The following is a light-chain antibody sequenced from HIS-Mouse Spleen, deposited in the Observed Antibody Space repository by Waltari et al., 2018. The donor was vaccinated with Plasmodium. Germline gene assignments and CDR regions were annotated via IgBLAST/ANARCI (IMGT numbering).Light chain of an antibody. CDR3: SSYAGSNNYV. J-gene: IGLJ1*01. CDR2: EVS. Sequence: QSALTQPPSASGSPGQSGTISCTGTSSDDGGYNDVSWYQQHPGKAPKLMIYEVSKRPSGVPDRFSGSKSGNTASLTVSGLQAEDEADYYCSSYAGSNNYVFGTGTKVTVL. CDR1: SSDDGGYND. V-gene: IGLV2-8*01.